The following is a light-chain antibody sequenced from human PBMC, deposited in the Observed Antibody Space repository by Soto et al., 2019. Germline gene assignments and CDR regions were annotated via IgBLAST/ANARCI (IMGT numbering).Light chain of an antibody. CDR3: QQYGSSPLT. CDR2: GAS. J-gene: IGKJ4*01. Sequence: EIVLTQSPGTLSLSPGERATLSCRASQSVSSNYLAWYQQKPAQAPRLLIYGASSRATGIPDRVSGSGSGTDVTLNISRLEPEDFAVYYCQQYGSSPLTFGGGTKVEIK. CDR1: QSVSSNY. V-gene: IGKV3-20*01.